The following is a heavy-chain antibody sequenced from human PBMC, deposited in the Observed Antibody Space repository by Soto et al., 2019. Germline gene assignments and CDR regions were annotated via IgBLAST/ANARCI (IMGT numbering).Heavy chain of an antibody. CDR2: RKQDGSEK. CDR3: GMLALGAAGGTF. CDR1: GFTFSSYY. V-gene: IGHV3-7*03. D-gene: IGHD6-13*01. Sequence: GALRLSCVASGFTFSSYYMMWARQVPGRGLEWLAKRKQDGSEKSYVDSVRGRFTISRDNAKESVYLQMDSLRADYTAVYFWGMLALGAAGGTFWGQGTLVTVSS. J-gene: IGHJ4*02.